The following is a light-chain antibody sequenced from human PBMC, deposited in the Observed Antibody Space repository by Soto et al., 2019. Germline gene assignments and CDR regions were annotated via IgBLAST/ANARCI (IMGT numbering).Light chain of an antibody. J-gene: IGLJ1*01. Sequence: QSALTQPASVSGSPGQSITISCTGTSSDVGGYNYVSWYQQHPGKAPELLIYDVSNRPSGASNRFSGSKSGNTASLTISGLQAEDEADYYCSSYTGSTTLHYVFGTGTKLTVL. CDR1: SSDVGGYNY. CDR2: DVS. CDR3: SSYTGSTTLHYV. V-gene: IGLV2-14*01.